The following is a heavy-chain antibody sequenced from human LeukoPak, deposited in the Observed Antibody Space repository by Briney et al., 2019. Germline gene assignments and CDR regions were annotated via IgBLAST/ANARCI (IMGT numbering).Heavy chain of an antibody. CDR3: ASDSNLPDALDI. Sequence: GTSLRLSCAASGFTLRNYGMHWVRQAPGKGLEWVAVVWYDGGNKFHADSVKGRFTASRDNSKNTLYLHMNSLRDEDTAVYYCASDSNLPDALDIWGQGTTVTVSS. J-gene: IGHJ3*02. CDR1: GFTLRNYG. D-gene: IGHD1-14*01. CDR2: VWYDGGNK. V-gene: IGHV3-33*01.